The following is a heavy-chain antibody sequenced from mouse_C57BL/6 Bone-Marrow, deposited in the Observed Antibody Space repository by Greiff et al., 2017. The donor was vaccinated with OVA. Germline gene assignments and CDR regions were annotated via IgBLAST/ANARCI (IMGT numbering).Heavy chain of an antibody. CDR3: ARTDAMDY. CDR2: IWSGGST. V-gene: IGHV2-2*01. Sequence: VQLQESGPGLVQPSQSLSITCTVSGFSFTSYGVHWVRQSPGKGLEWLGVIWSGGSTAYNAAFISRMSISKDNSKSQVFFKMNRLQADDTAIYDCARTDAMDYWGQGTSVTVSS. CDR1: GFSFTSYG. J-gene: IGHJ4*01.